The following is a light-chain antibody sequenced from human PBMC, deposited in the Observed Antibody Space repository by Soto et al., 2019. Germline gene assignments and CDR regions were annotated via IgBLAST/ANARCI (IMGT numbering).Light chain of an antibody. CDR2: GAS. CDR3: QQYGSSGT. Sequence: EIVLTQSPGTLSLSPGEGATLSCWASQRISNSYLAWYQQKPGQAPRLLIYGASNRATGIPDRFSGSGSGTDFTLTISRLEPEDFAVYYCQQYGSSGTFGQGTKVDIK. V-gene: IGKV3-20*01. CDR1: QRISNSY. J-gene: IGKJ1*01.